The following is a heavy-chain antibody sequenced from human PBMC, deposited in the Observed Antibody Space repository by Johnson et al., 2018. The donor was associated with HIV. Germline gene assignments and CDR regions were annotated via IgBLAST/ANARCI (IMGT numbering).Heavy chain of an antibody. CDR3: ARANYYHN. J-gene: IGHJ3*02. V-gene: IGHV3-33*08. D-gene: IGHD3-10*01. CDR2: ISRDGGTE. Sequence: VQLVESGRGLVQPGGSLRLSCEASGFTFSSYGMHWVRQAPGEGLDWVAFISRDGGTEYYADSVKGRFAISIDNAKSTLYLQMNSLRAEDTAVYYCARANYYHNWGQGTMVTVSS. CDR1: GFTFSSYG.